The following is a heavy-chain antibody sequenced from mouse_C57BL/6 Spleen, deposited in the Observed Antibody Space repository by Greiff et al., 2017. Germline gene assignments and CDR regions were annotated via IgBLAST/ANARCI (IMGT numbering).Heavy chain of an antibody. V-gene: IGHV1-52*01. CDR3: ARGGYYGNYVDYFDY. CDR2: IDPSDSEP. CDR1: GYTFTSYW. Sequence: QVQLQQPGAELVRPGSSVKLSCKASGYTFTSYWMHWVKQRPIQGLEWIGNIDPSDSEPHYNQKFKDKATLTVDKSSSTAYMQLSSLTSEDSAVYYCARGGYYGNYVDYFDYWGQGTTLTVSS. D-gene: IGHD2-1*01. J-gene: IGHJ2*01.